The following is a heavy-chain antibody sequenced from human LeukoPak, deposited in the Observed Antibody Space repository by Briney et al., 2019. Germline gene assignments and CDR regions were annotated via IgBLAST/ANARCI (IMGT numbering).Heavy chain of an antibody. CDR2: IKQDGSEK. J-gene: IGHJ5*02. D-gene: IGHD3-16*01. V-gene: IGHV3-7*05. CDR3: ARDSYYDGPSVRWFDP. Sequence: GGSLRLSCAASGFTFSSYWMSWVRQAPGKGLEWVANIKQDGSEKYYVDSVKGRFTISRDNPKNTLYLQMNSLRAEDTAVYYCARDSYYDGPSVRWFDPWGQGTLVTVSS. CDR1: GFTFSSYW.